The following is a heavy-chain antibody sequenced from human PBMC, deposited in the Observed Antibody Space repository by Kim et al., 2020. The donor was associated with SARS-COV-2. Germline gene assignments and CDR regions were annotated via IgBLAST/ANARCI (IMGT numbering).Heavy chain of an antibody. Sequence: SETLSLTCTVSGGSISSYYWSWIRQPPGKGLEWIGYIYYSGSTNYNPSLKSRVTISVDTSKNQFSLKLSSVTAADTAVYYCARADTIFGDLYGMDVWGQGTTVTVSS. CDR2: IYYSGST. CDR1: GGSISSYY. J-gene: IGHJ6*02. CDR3: ARADTIFGDLYGMDV. V-gene: IGHV4-59*01. D-gene: IGHD3-3*01.